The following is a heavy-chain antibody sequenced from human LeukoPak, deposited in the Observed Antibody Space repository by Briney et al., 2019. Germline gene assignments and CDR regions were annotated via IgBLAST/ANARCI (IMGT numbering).Heavy chain of an antibody. J-gene: IGHJ2*01. CDR1: GRSFSSYY. CDR3: ARKQYYYDSSGYYWSDWYFDL. D-gene: IGHD3-22*01. CDR2: IYYSGST. Sequence: SETLSLTCTVSGRSFSSYYWSWLRQPPGKGLEWIGYIYYSGSTNYNPSLKSRVTISVDPSKNQFSLKLSSVTAPDTAVDYCARKQYYYDSSGYYWSDWYFDLWGRGTLVTVSS. V-gene: IGHV4-59*01.